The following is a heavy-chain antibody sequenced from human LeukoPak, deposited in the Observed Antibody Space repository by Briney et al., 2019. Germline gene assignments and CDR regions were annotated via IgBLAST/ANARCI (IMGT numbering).Heavy chain of an antibody. Sequence: GRSLRLSCAASGFTFSSYAMHWVRQAPGKGLEWVAVISYDGSNKYYADSVKGRFTISRDNSKNTLYLQMNSLRAEDTAVYYCARVSPMVRGVIKVPDYWGQGTLVTVSS. CDR2: ISYDGSNK. D-gene: IGHD3-10*01. J-gene: IGHJ4*02. CDR3: ARVSPMVRGVIKVPDY. V-gene: IGHV3-30-3*01. CDR1: GFTFSSYA.